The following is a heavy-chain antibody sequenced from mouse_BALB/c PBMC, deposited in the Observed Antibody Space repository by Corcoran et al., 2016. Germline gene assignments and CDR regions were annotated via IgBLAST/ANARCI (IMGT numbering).Heavy chain of an antibody. Sequence: QIQLVQSGPELKKPGETVKISCKASGYTFTNFGVIWVKQAPGTGLKYMGWINTYTEEPTYDDDFKGRFAFSLETSASTAYLQINNLKNEDTATYFCARWGYYSLDFWGQGTTLTVSS. CDR3: ARWGYYSLDF. D-gene: IGHD2-12*01. CDR2: INTYTEEP. CDR1: GYTFTNFG. J-gene: IGHJ2*01. V-gene: IGHV9-3-1*01.